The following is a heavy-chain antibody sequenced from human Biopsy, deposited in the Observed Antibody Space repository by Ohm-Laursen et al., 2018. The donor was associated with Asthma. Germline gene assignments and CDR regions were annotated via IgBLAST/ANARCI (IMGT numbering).Heavy chain of an antibody. V-gene: IGHV3-30*04. CDR3: ARGGLHYYEYYGMDV. CDR2: ISYDGRNT. Sequence: RSLRLPCAASGFTFDNYTMHWVRQAPGKGLEWVTIISYDGRNTYYADSVEGRFTISRDNSKNTLFLQMSSLRPEDTAVYYCARGGLHYYEYYGMDVWGQGTTVTVSS. J-gene: IGHJ6*02. CDR1: GFTFDNYT. D-gene: IGHD2-21*02.